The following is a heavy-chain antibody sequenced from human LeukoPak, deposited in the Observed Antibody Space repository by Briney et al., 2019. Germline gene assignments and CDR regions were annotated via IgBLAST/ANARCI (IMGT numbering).Heavy chain of an antibody. Sequence: GGSLRLSCTASGFNFGSDAMHWVRQAPGKGLEWVAFIWYDGSNDHYADSVKGRFTISRDNSKNTVCLQMNSLRAEDTAVYYCASLGTTGTTGYYWGQGTLVTVSS. CDR2: IWYDGSND. V-gene: IGHV3-33*01. CDR3: ASLGTTGTTGYY. J-gene: IGHJ4*02. D-gene: IGHD1-1*01. CDR1: GFNFGSDA.